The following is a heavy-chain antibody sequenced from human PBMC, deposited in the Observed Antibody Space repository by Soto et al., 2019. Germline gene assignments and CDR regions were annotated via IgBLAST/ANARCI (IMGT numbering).Heavy chain of an antibody. Sequence: PGGSLRLSCAASGFTFSNYAISWVRQTPGKGLEWVSVISGSGDFTYYADSVKGRFTISRDNSKNTLYLEMRSLRGEDTAVYYCARDLAGRYCGRDCPNGMAVWGPGTTVTVSS. CDR1: GFTFSNYA. D-gene: IGHD2-21*02. CDR2: ISGSGDFT. J-gene: IGHJ6*01. V-gene: IGHV3-23*01. CDR3: ARDLAGRYCGRDCPNGMAV.